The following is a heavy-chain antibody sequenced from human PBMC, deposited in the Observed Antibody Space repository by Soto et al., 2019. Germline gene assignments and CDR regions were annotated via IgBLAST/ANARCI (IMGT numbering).Heavy chain of an antibody. V-gene: IGHV3-23*01. J-gene: IGHJ4*02. Sequence: PGGSLRLSCATSGFTFSNNGMSWVRQAPGKGLDWVSGISGNGRNTYYADSVKGRFTISRDNAKNSLSLEMTSLTAEDTAVYYCARDRAMATMTFDSWGPGSLVTVSS. D-gene: IGHD5-12*01. CDR2: ISGNGRNT. CDR1: GFTFSNNG. CDR3: ARDRAMATMTFDS.